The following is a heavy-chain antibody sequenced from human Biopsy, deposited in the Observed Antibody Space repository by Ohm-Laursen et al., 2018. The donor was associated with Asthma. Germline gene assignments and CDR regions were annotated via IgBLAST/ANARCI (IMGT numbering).Heavy chain of an antibody. CDR2: INHSGSN. V-gene: IGHV4-34*01. CDR1: GGSFSGYY. Sequence: SETLSLTCSVYGGSFSGYYWSWLRQPPGKGLEWIGEINHSGSNNYNPSLKSQVPISVDTSKNQFSLKLSSVTAADTAVYYCARAGQCSSTSCYNPGWFDPWGQGTLVTVSS. CDR3: ARAGQCSSTSCYNPGWFDP. D-gene: IGHD2-2*01. J-gene: IGHJ5*02.